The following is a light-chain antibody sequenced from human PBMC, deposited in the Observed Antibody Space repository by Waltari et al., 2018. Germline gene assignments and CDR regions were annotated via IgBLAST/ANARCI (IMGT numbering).Light chain of an antibody. J-gene: IGLJ2*01. CDR2: GVT. CDR3: TSYGGVNVLGVL. CDR1: NSDVGTYNY. V-gene: IGLV2-8*01. Sequence: QSALTQPPSASGSPGQSVTISCAGTNSDVGTYNYVSWYQHHPGKAPKLLIYGVTERPPGVPDRFSGSKSGTTASRTVSGLQADDEADYYCTSYGGVNVLGVLFGGGTKLTVL.